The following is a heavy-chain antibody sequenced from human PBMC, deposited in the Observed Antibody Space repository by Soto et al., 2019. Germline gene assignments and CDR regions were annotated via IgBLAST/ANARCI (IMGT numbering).Heavy chain of an antibody. J-gene: IGHJ4*02. CDR1: GFALTTYT. V-gene: IGHV3-21*02. CDR2: INGRSNYK. Sequence: EVQLLESRGGLVAPGGSLRLSCVASGFALTTYTMNWVRQGPGTGLEWVSSINGRSNYKYYSDSVKGRVTVSRDNAKNSMFLQMSRLGPEDTAVYYCVREDGVVGASSAFDSWGEGTLVAVSS. D-gene: IGHD1-26*01. CDR3: VREDGVVGASSAFDS.